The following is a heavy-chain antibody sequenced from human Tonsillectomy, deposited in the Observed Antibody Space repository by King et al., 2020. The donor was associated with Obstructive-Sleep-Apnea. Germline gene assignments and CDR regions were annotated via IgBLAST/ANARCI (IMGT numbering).Heavy chain of an antibody. J-gene: IGHJ4*02. CDR2: IGTAGDT. CDR3: VRSRQLWFDY. Sequence: VQLVESGRGLVQPGGSLRLSCAASGFSFSSYDMHWVRQVSGKGLEWVSAIGTAGDTYYQGSVKGRFTISRENAKNSLYLQMNSLRAGDTAVYYCVRSRQLWFDYWGQGTLVTVSS. D-gene: IGHD5-18*01. V-gene: IGHV3-13*04. CDR1: GFSFSSYD.